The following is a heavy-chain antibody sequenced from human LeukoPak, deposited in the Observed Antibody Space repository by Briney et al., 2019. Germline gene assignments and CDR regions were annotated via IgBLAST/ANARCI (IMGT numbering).Heavy chain of an antibody. Sequence: GSLRLSCAASGFTFSSYWMSWVRQAPGKGLEWVSYISSSGNTTYHADSVKGRFTISRDNAKNSLYLQMSSLRAEDTAVYYCARRAGAYSHPYDYWGQGTLVTVSS. CDR1: GFTFSSYW. CDR2: ISSSGNTT. CDR3: ARRAGAYSHPYDY. D-gene: IGHD4/OR15-4a*01. J-gene: IGHJ4*02. V-gene: IGHV3-48*04.